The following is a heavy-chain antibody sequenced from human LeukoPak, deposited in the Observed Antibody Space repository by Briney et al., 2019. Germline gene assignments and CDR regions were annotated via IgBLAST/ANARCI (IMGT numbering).Heavy chain of an antibody. J-gene: IGHJ6*02. CDR2: ISSSSSYI. V-gene: IGHV3-21*01. Sequence: GGSLRLSCAASGFTFSSYSMNWVRQAPGKGLEWVSSISSSSSYIYYADSVKGRFTISRDNAKNSLYLQMNSLRAEDTAVYYCARDVAVGIAAAGNYYYYGMDVWGQGTTVTVS. CDR1: GFTFSSYS. CDR3: ARDVAVGIAAAGNYYYYGMDV. D-gene: IGHD6-13*01.